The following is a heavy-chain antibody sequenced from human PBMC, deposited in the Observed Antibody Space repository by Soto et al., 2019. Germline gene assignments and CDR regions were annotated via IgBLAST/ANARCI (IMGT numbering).Heavy chain of an antibody. D-gene: IGHD2-2*01. CDR3: ARDIVVVPAAAPDYYYYGMDV. CDR2: INPSGGST. V-gene: IGHV1-46*01. J-gene: IGHJ6*02. Sequence: ASVKVSCKASGYTFTSYYMHWVRQAPGQGLEWMGIINPSGGSTSYAQKFQGRVTMTTDTSTSTAYMELRSLRSDDTAVYYCARDIVVVPAAAPDYYYYGMDVWGQGTTVTVSS. CDR1: GYTFTSYY.